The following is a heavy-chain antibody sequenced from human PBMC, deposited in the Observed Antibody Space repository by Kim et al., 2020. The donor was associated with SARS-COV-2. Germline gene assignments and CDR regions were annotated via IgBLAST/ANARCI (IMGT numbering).Heavy chain of an antibody. CDR2: FDPEDGET. CDR1: GYTLTELS. Sequence: ASVKVSCKVSGYTLTELSMHWVRQAPGKGLEWMGGFDPEDGETIYAQKFQGRVTMTEDTSTDTAYMELSSLRSEDTAVYYCATGPYDYGDLRPANAFDIWGQGTMVTVSS. CDR3: ATGPYDYGDLRPANAFDI. D-gene: IGHD4-17*01. J-gene: IGHJ3*02. V-gene: IGHV1-24*01.